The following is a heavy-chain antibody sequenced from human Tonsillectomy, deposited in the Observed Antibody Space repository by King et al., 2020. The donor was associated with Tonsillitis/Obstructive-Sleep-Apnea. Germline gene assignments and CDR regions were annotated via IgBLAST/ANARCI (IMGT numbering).Heavy chain of an antibody. CDR2: ISAYNGNT. V-gene: IGHV1-18*01. CDR1: GYTFTSYG. CDR3: ARVDYDSSGYYSGFDF. Sequence: QLVQSGTEVKKPGASVKVSCKASGYTFTSYGIGWVRQAPGQGLEWMGWISAYNGNTNYAQKFQGRVTMTTDTSTSTAYMELRSLRSDDTAVYYCARVDYDSSGYYSGFDFGGQGTLVTVSS. J-gene: IGHJ4*02. D-gene: IGHD3-22*01.